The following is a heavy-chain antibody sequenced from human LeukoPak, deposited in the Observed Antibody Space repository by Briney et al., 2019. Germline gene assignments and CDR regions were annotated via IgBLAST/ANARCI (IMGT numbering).Heavy chain of an antibody. Sequence: ASVKVSCKASGYTFTSYYMHWVRQAPGQGLEWMGWISAYNGNTNYAQKLQGRVTMTTDTSTSTAYMELRSLRSDDAAVYYCAVDAFDIWGQGTMVTVSS. V-gene: IGHV1-18*04. CDR3: AVDAFDI. CDR1: GYTFTSYY. CDR2: ISAYNGNT. J-gene: IGHJ3*02.